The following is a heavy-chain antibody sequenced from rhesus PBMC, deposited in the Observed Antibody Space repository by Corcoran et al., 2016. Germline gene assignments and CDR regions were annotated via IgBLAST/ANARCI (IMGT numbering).Heavy chain of an antibody. D-gene: IGHD5-12*01. J-gene: IGHJ4*01. CDR3: AIQLQLPWEPSFDY. CDR1: GYSFTRSW. V-gene: IGHV5S1*01. CDR2: IYPGDSDT. Sequence: EVQLVQSGAEVKRPGESLRIYCKTSGYSFTRSWLSWVRQMPGTGLEWLGNIYPGDSDTRYNPSFQGNVTISADKSISTTYLQWSSLKASDTATDYCAIQLQLPWEPSFDYWGQGVLVTVSS.